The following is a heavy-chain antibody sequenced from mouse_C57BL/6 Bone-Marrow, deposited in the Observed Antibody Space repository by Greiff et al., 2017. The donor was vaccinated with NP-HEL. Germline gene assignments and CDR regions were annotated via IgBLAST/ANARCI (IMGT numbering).Heavy chain of an antibody. CDR2: INYDGSST. Sequence: EVKLMESEGGLVQPGSSMKLSCTASGFTFSDYYMAWVRQVPEKGLEWVANINYDGSSTYYLDSLKSRFIISRDNAKNILYLQMSSLKSEDTATYYCARSYYDYDVFWFAYWGQGTLVTVSA. CDR3: ARSYYDYDVFWFAY. V-gene: IGHV5-16*01. J-gene: IGHJ3*01. D-gene: IGHD2-4*01. CDR1: GFTFSDYY.